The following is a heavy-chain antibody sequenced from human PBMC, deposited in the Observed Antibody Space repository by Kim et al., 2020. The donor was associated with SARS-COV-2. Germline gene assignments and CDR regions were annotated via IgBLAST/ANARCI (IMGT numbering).Heavy chain of an antibody. Sequence: GGTNSAQKFQGRVTMTRDTSISTAYMELSRLRSDDTAVYYCARHSQYDRAYWGQGTLVTVSS. CDR3: ARHSQYDRAY. V-gene: IGHV1-2*02. D-gene: IGHD3-22*01. J-gene: IGHJ4*02. CDR2: GGT.